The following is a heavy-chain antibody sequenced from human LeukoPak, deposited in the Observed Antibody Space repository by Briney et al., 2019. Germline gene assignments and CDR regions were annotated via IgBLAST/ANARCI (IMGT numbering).Heavy chain of an antibody. D-gene: IGHD2-15*01. Sequence: SVKVSCKASGGTFSSYAISWVRQAPGQRLEGMGGIIPIFGTANYAQKFQGRVTITADKSTSTAYMELSSLRSEDTAVYYCARVPVGYCSGGSCFTSYYFDYWGQGTLVTVSS. J-gene: IGHJ4*02. CDR2: IIPIFGTA. V-gene: IGHV1-69*06. CDR3: ARVPVGYCSGGSCFTSYYFDY. CDR1: GGTFSSYA.